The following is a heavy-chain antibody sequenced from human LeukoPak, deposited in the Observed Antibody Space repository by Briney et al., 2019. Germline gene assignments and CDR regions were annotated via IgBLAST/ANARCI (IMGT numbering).Heavy chain of an antibody. CDR1: GGSISNSNW. V-gene: IGHV4-4*02. CDR2: IYHSGLT. Sequence: SSGTLSLTCAVSGGSISNSNWLSWVRQPPGKGLEWIGEIYHSGLTNYNPSLKSRVTISVDKSKNQISLSLNSVTAADTAVYYCASSGWYRGYWGQGTLVTVSS. D-gene: IGHD6-19*01. J-gene: IGHJ4*02. CDR3: ASSGWYRGY.